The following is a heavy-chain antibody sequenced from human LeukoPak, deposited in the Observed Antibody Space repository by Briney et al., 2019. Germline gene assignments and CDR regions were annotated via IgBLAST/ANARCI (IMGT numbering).Heavy chain of an antibody. CDR3: ARDHRVAGATGSSDY. CDR2: IWYDGSNK. J-gene: IGHJ4*02. D-gene: IGHD1-26*01. CDR1: GFTFSSYG. V-gene: IGHV3-33*01. Sequence: GGSLRLSCAASGFTFSSYGMHWVRQAPGKGLEWVAVIWYDGSNKYYADSVKGRFTISRDNSKNTLYLQMNSLRAEDTAVYYCARDHRVAGATGSSDYWGQGTLVTVSS.